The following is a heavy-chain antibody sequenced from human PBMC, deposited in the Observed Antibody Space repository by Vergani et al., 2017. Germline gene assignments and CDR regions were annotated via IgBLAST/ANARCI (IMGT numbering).Heavy chain of an antibody. CDR1: GFTFSSYA. Sequence: EVQLVESGGGLVQPGGSLRLSCAASGFTFSSYAMHWVRQAPGKGLEYVSAISSNGGSTYYANSVKGRFTISRDNSKNTLYLQMGSLRAEDMAVYYCAKDPFPSSAHYYYYGMDVWGQGTTVTVSS. V-gene: IGHV3-64*01. J-gene: IGHJ6*02. CDR2: ISSNGGST. CDR3: AKDPFPSSAHYYYYGMDV. D-gene: IGHD6-25*01.